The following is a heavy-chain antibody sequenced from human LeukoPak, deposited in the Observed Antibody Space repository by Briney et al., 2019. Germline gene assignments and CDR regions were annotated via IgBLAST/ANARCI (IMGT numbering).Heavy chain of an antibody. CDR2: INHSGST. CDR1: GGSFSGYY. D-gene: IGHD1-1*01. J-gene: IGHJ6*03. Sequence: PSETLSLTCAVYGGSFSGYYWSWIRQPPGKGLEWIGEINHSGSTNYNPSLKSRGTISVDTSKNQFSQKPSSVTAADTAVYYCARGKNQTPVHLVSYMDVWGKGTTVTVSS. CDR3: ARGKNQTPVHLVSYMDV. V-gene: IGHV4-34*01.